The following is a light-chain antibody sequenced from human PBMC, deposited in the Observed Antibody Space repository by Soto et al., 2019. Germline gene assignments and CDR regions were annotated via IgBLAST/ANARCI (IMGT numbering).Light chain of an antibody. V-gene: IGKV2-30*01. Sequence: DVVMTQSPLSLPVTLGQPASISCRSSQSLAYSDGNTYLNWFQQRPGQSPRRLIYKVSNRDSGVPDRCSGSGSGADFTLKISRVEAEDVGVYYCIQGTHWPPYTFGQGTKLEIK. CDR3: IQGTHWPPYT. CDR1: QSLAYSDGNTY. CDR2: KVS. J-gene: IGKJ2*01.